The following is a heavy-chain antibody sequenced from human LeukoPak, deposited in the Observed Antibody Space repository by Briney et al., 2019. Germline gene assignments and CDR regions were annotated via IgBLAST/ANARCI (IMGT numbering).Heavy chain of an antibody. V-gene: IGHV4-39*07. CDR2: IYYSGST. D-gene: IGHD6-13*01. CDR3: ARRRVVAAAGPFFDY. CDR1: GGSISSSSYY. J-gene: IGHJ4*02. Sequence: SETLSLTCTVSGGSISSSSYYWGWIRQPPGKGLEWIGSIYYSGSTYYNPSLKSRVTISVDTSKNQFSLKLSSVTAADTAVYYCARRRVVAAAGPFFDYWGQGTLVTVSS.